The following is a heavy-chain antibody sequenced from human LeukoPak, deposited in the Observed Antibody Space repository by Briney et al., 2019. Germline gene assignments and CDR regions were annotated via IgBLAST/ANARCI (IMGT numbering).Heavy chain of an antibody. CDR3: ARGLSAIVY. CDR1: GGSFSGYY. D-gene: IGHD2-15*01. Sequence: SETLSLTCAVYGGSFSGYYWSWIRQPPGKGLEWIGEINHSGSTNYDPSLKSRVTISVDTSKNQFSLKLSSVTAADTAVYYCARGLSAIVYWGQGTLVTVSS. V-gene: IGHV4-34*01. J-gene: IGHJ4*02. CDR2: INHSGST.